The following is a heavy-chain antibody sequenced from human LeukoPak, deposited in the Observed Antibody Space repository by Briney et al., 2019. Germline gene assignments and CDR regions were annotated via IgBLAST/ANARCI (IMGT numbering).Heavy chain of an antibody. CDR2: IYYSGST. V-gene: IGHV4-61*01. CDR3: ANRRGDWYFDL. D-gene: IGHD3-10*01. CDR1: GGSVTRGSYY. J-gene: IGHJ2*01. Sequence: SETLSLTCTVSGGSVTRGSYYWSWIRQPPGKGLEWIGYIYYSGSTNHNPSLKSRVTISLDTSKNQFSLMLSSVTAADTAVYYCANRRGDWYFDLWGRGTLVTVSS.